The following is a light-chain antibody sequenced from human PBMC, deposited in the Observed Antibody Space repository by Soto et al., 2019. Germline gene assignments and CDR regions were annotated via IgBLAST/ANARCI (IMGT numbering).Light chain of an antibody. V-gene: IGKV3-15*01. J-gene: IGKJ5*01. CDR1: QSVTNS. Sequence: EIAITQSPATLSVSPGERVTLSCRPSQSVTNSLAWYQQKPGQAPRLLIYGASTRATGTPARFSGSGSGTKFTLTISSLQSEDFAVYYCQQYNNWPITFGQGTRLEIK. CDR3: QQYNNWPIT. CDR2: GAS.